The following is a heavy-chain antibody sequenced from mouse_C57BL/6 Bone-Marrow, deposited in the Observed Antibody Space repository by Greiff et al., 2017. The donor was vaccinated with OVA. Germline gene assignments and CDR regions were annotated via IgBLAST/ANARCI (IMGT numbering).Heavy chain of an antibody. CDR2: ISSGGSYT. CDR3: ARHACYSNYEAWFAY. V-gene: IGHV5-6*01. Sequence: EVKLMESGGDLVKPGGSLKLSCAASGFTFSSYGMSWVRQTPDKRLEWVATISSGGSYTYYPDSVKGRFTISRDNAKNTLYLQMSRLKSEATAMYYCARHACYSNYEAWFAYWGQGTLVTVSA. D-gene: IGHD2-5*01. CDR1: GFTFSSYG. J-gene: IGHJ3*01.